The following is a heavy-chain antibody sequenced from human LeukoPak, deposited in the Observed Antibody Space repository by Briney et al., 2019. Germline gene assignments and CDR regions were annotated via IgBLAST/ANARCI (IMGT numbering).Heavy chain of an antibody. V-gene: IGHV3-21*06. Sequence: GGSLRLSCAASGFPFSTYSMNWVRQTPGKGLEWVSFINDTDDRQYYADSVKGRFTISRDNAKNLLYLQMNNLRAEDTAVYYCATDGVGLLPGDVFDIWGHGTVVTVSS. CDR2: INDTDDRQ. J-gene: IGHJ3*02. CDR3: ATDGVGLLPGDVFDI. D-gene: IGHD3/OR15-3a*01. CDR1: GFPFSTYS.